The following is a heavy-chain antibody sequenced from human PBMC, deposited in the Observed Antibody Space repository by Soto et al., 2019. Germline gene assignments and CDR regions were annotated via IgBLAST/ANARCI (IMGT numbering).Heavy chain of an antibody. J-gene: IGHJ6*03. V-gene: IGHV1-18*01. CDR2: ISVDSGNT. Sequence: QVQLVQSGAELKKPGASAKVSCKASGYIFTSYGISWVRQAPGQGLEWMAWISVDSGNTNYAQNFQGRVTMTTDTSGSTAHMELRSLRSDDTAVYYCARFNGSGTNYYMDVWGKGTTVIVSS. CDR1: GYIFTSYG. D-gene: IGHD3-10*01. CDR3: ARFNGSGTNYYMDV.